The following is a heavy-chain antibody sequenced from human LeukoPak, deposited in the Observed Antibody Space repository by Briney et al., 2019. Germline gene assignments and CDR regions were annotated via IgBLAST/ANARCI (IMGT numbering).Heavy chain of an antibody. CDR2: ISGSGGST. CDR1: GFTFSSYA. V-gene: IGHV3-23*01. J-gene: IGHJ6*02. D-gene: IGHD3-10*01. Sequence: GGSLRLSCAASGFTFSSYAMSWVRQAPGKGLERVSAISGSGGSTYYADSVKGRFTIPRDNSKNTLYLQMNSLRAEDTAVYYCAKVLVRGVITLNYYYGMDGWGQGTTVTVSS. CDR3: AKVLVRGVITLNYYYGMDG.